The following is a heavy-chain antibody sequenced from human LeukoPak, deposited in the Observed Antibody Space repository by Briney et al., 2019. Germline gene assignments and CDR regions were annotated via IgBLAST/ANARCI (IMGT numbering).Heavy chain of an antibody. CDR2: IKEDGSEK. CDR1: GFTFNSYW. Sequence: GGSLRLSCAASGFTFNSYWMSWVRQAPGKGLEWVANIKEDGSEKYYVDSVKGRFTISRDNAKSSLYLQMNSLRAEDTAVYYCARERGDPMGRGVIIKHKYYYYMDVWGEGTTVTVSS. CDR3: ARERGDPMGRGVIIKHKYYYYMDV. D-gene: IGHD3-10*01. J-gene: IGHJ6*03. V-gene: IGHV3-7*01.